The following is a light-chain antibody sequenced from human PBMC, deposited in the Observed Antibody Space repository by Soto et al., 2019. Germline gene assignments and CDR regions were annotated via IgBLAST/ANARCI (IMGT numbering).Light chain of an antibody. J-gene: IGLJ2*01. CDR3: ALYVGTGTVV. V-gene: IGLV8-61*01. CDR2: STN. CDR1: SGSVLTSYY. Sequence: QAVVSQEPSFSVSPGGTVTLTCDLTSGSVLTSYYPTWYQQTPGQAPRTLIYSTNIRSSGVPDRFSGSILGNKAALTITGAQADDESDYYCALYVGTGTVVFGGGTKVTVL.